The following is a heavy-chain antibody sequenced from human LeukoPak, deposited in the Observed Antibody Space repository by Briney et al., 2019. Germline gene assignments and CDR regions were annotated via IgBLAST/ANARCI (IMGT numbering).Heavy chain of an antibody. J-gene: IGHJ4*02. Sequence: GGSLRLSCAASGSTFSSYSMNWLRQAPGKGLEWVSSISSSSYIYYADSVKGRFTISRDNAKNSLYLQRNSLRAEDTAVYYCARFGKHFDCWGQGTLVTVSS. V-gene: IGHV3-21*01. CDR2: ISSSSYI. CDR3: ARFGKHFDC. D-gene: IGHD3-10*01. CDR1: GSTFSSYS.